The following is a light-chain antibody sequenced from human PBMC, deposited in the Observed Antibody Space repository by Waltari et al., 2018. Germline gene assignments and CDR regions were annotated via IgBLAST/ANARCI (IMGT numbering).Light chain of an antibody. J-gene: IGLJ1*01. Sequence: QSALTPPRSVSGSPGQSVTISCTGTSSDVGGYKYFSWYQHHPGKAPKLMIYDVSKRPSGVPDRFSGYKSGNTASLTISGLQAEDEADYYCCSYAGSFYVFGTGTKVTVL. CDR1: SSDVGGYKY. CDR3: CSYAGSFYV. CDR2: DVS. V-gene: IGLV2-11*01.